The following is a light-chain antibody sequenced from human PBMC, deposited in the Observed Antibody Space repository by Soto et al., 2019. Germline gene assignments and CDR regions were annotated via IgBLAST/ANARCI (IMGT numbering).Light chain of an antibody. CDR3: LQDYNYPRT. CDR1: QGSRND. Sequence: AIQMTQSPSSLSASVGDRVTITCRASQGSRNDLGWYQQKPGKAPKLLIYAASSLQSGVPSRFSVSGSGTDFTLTISSLQPEDFATYYWLQDYNYPRTFGQGTKVEIK. J-gene: IGKJ1*01. CDR2: AAS. V-gene: IGKV1-6*01.